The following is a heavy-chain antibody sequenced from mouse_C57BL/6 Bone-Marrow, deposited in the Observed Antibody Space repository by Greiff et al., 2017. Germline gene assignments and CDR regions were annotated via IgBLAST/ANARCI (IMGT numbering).Heavy chain of an antibody. V-gene: IGHV2-2*01. Sequence: QVQLQQSGPGLVQPSQSLSITCTVSGFSLTSYGVHWVRQSPGKGLEWLGVIWSGGSTDDNAAFISRLSISKDNSKSQVFFKMNRLQADDTAIYYCAKSTTVVAHWYFDVWGTGTTVTVSS. CDR1: GFSLTSYG. CDR3: AKSTTVVAHWYFDV. D-gene: IGHD1-1*01. CDR2: IWSGGST. J-gene: IGHJ1*03.